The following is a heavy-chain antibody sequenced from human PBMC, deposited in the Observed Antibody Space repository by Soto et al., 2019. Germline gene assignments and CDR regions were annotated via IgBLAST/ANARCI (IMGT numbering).Heavy chain of an antibody. CDR2: INAGNGNT. J-gene: IGHJ4*02. CDR1: GYTFTSYA. D-gene: IGHD4-17*01. CDR3: ARERRGDYGDYAML. Sequence: QVQLVQSGAEVKKPGASVKVSCKASGYTFTSYAMHWVRQAPGQRLEWMGWINAGNGNTKYSQKFQGRVTITRDTSASTAYMELSSLRSEDTAVYYCARERRGDYGDYAMLWGQGTLVTVSP. V-gene: IGHV1-3*01.